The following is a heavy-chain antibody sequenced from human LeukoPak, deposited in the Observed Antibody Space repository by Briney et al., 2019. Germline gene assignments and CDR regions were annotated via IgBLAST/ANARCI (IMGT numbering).Heavy chain of an antibody. Sequence: GGSLRLSCAASGFTFSSYGIHWVRQAPGKGLEWVAVISYDGSNKYYADPVKGRFTISRDNSKNTLYLQMNSLRTEDTAVYYCAKDPGYDFLTGHLDYWGQGTLVTVSS. D-gene: IGHD3-9*01. CDR1: GFTFSSYG. J-gene: IGHJ4*02. CDR2: ISYDGSNK. V-gene: IGHV3-30*18. CDR3: AKDPGYDFLTGHLDY.